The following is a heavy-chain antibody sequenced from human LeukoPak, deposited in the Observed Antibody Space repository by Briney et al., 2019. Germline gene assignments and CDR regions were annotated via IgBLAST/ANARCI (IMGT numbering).Heavy chain of an antibody. V-gene: IGHV3-30*03. Sequence: PGGSLRLSCAASGFTFSSYGMHWVRQAPGKGLEWVAVISYDGSNKYYADSVKGRFTISRDNSKNTLYLQMNSLRAEDTAVYYCARERQEQWLVHFRPLDYWGQGTLVTVSS. CDR3: ARERQEQWLVHFRPLDY. CDR1: GFTFSSYG. J-gene: IGHJ4*02. CDR2: ISYDGSNK. D-gene: IGHD6-19*01.